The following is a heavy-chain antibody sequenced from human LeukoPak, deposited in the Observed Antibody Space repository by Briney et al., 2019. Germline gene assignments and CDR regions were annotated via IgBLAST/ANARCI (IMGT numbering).Heavy chain of an antibody. D-gene: IGHD3-3*01. Sequence: SVKVSCKASGGTFSSYAISWVRQAPGQGLEWMGGIIPIFGTANYAQKFQGRVTITADESTSTAYMELSSLRSEDTAVYYCARDVGVLRFLEWLSREEWFDPWGQGTLVTVSS. CDR3: ARDVGVLRFLEWLSREEWFDP. V-gene: IGHV1-69*01. CDR2: IIPIFGTA. J-gene: IGHJ5*02. CDR1: GGTFSSYA.